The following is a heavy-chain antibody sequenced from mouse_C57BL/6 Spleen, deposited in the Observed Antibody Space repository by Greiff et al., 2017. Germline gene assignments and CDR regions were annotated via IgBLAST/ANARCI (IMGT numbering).Heavy chain of an antibody. V-gene: IGHV5-4*01. Sequence: EVQLVESGGGLVKPGGSLKLSCAASGFTFSSYAMSWVRQTPEKRLEWVATISDGGSYTYYPDHVKGRFTISRDNAKNNLYLQMNHLKSEDTAMYYCAREGSNYDMDYWGKGTSVTVSS. J-gene: IGHJ4*01. CDR2: ISDGGSYT. D-gene: IGHD5-1*01. CDR3: AREGSNYDMDY. CDR1: GFTFSSYA.